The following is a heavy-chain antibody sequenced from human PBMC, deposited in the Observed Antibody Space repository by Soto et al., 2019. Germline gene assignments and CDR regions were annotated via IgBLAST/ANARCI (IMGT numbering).Heavy chain of an antibody. CDR3: AKTPGYGDSGFYYYGMDV. J-gene: IGHJ6*02. Sequence: QVQLVESGGGVVQPGRSLTLSCAASGFTFSLYGMHWVRQAPGKGLEWVAVISYDGNKKYNTDSVKGRFTISRDNSKNTLYLQMNSLRPHDTAVYDCAKTPGYGDSGFYYYGMDVWGQGTTVIVSS. D-gene: IGHD4-17*01. V-gene: IGHV3-30*18. CDR1: GFTFSLYG. CDR2: ISYDGNKK.